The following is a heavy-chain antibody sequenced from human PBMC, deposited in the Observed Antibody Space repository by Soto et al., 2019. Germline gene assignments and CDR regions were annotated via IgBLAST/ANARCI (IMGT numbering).Heavy chain of an antibody. J-gene: IGHJ6*01. Sequence: PSETLSLTCTVSGGSISSGDYYWSWIRQPPGKGLEWIGYIYYSGSTYYNPSLKSRVTISVDTSKNQFSLKLSSVTAADTAVYYCARERVLIAARTLLNYYYGMEVWGQGTKVNVYS. CDR1: GGSISSGDYY. D-gene: IGHD6-6*01. CDR2: IYYSGST. V-gene: IGHV4-30-4*01. CDR3: ARERVLIAARTLLNYYYGMEV.